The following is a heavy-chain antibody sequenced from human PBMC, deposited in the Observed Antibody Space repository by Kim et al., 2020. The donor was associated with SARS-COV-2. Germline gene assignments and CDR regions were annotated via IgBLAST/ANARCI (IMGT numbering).Heavy chain of an antibody. D-gene: IGHD2-2*01. CDR3: ARGYQLHTYGMDV. V-gene: IGHV1-2*06. Sequence: ASVKVSCKASGYTFTGYYMHWARQAPGQGLEWMGRINPNSGGTNYAQKFQGRVTRTRDTSISTAYMELSRLTSDDTALYYCARGYQLHTYGMDVWGQGTTVTVS. CDR2: INPNSGGT. J-gene: IGHJ6*02. CDR1: GYTFTGYY.